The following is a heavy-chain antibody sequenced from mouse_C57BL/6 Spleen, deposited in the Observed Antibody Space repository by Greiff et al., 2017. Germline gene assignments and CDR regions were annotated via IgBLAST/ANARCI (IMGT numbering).Heavy chain of an antibody. CDR2: IDPNSGGT. D-gene: IGHD2-2*01. CDR1: GYTFTSYW. CDR3: AIERVTTFAY. Sequence: VQLQQPGAELVKPGASVKLSCKASGYTFTSYWMHWVKQRPGRGLEWIGRIDPNSGGTKYNEKFKSKATLTVDKPSSTAYMQLSRLTSDDSAVYYCAIERVTTFAYWGQGTLVTVSA. J-gene: IGHJ3*01. V-gene: IGHV1-72*01.